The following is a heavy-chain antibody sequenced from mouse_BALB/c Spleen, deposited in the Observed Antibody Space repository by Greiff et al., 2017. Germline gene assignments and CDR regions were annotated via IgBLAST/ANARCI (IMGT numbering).Heavy chain of an antibody. J-gene: IGHJ2*01. Sequence: VQLQQSGAELMKPGASVKISCKATGYTFSSYWIEWVKQRPGHGLEWIGEILPGSGSTNYNEKFKGKATFTADTSSNTAYMQLSSLTSEDSAVYYCARGYYRYDCYFDYWGQGTTLTVSS. V-gene: IGHV1-9*01. CDR1: GYTFSSYW. CDR3: ARGYYRYDCYFDY. CDR2: ILPGSGST. D-gene: IGHD2-14*01.